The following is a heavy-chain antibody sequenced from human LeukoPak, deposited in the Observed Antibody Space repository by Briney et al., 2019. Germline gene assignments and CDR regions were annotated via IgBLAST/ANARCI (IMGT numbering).Heavy chain of an antibody. D-gene: IGHD3-16*01. J-gene: IGHJ4*02. CDR1: GYTFTSYG. CDR3: ARRGQDDVDGNYDYVWGSPHDY. CDR2: ISAYNGNT. Sequence: ASVKVSCKASGYTFTSYGISWVRQAPGQRLEWMRWISAYNGNTNYAQKLQGRVTMTTDSSTSTAYMELRSLISDDTAVYYCARRGQDDVDGNYDYVWGSPHDYWGQGTLVTVSS. V-gene: IGHV1-18*01.